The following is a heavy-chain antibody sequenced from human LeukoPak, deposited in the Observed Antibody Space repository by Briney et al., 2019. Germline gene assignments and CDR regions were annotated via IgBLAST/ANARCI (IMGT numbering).Heavy chain of an antibody. CDR2: IWYDGSNK. CDR1: GLTFSSYG. V-gene: IGHV3-33*01. CDR3: ARDGGEPYFDWLLYYFDY. J-gene: IGHJ4*02. Sequence: GRSLRLSCAASGLTFSSYGMHWVRQAPGKGLEWVAVIWYDGSNKYYADSVKGRFTISRDNSKNTLYLQMNSLRAEDTAVYYCARDGGEPYFDWLLYYFDYWGQGTLVTVSS. D-gene: IGHD3-9*01.